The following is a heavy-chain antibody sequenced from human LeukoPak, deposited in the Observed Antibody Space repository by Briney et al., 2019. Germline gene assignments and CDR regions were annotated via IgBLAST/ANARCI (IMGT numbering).Heavy chain of an antibody. CDR2: IIPIFGIA. CDR3: AREGRDAFDAFDI. V-gene: IGHV1-69*17. Sequence: SVKVSCKASGGTFISYAISWVRQAPGQGLEWMGGIIPIFGIANYAQKFQGRVTITADKSTSTAYMELSSLRSEDTAVYYCAREGRDAFDAFDIWGQGTMVTVSS. D-gene: IGHD5-24*01. CDR1: GGTFISYA. J-gene: IGHJ3*02.